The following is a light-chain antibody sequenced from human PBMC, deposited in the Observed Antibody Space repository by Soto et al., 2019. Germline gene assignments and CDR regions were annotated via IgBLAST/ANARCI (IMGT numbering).Light chain of an antibody. CDR2: DTS. V-gene: IGKV3-20*01. J-gene: IGKJ1*01. CDR3: QQYQNSPRT. Sequence: EIVLTQSPGTLSLSPGERATVSCRASQSVGGNSLAWYQQRPGQAPRLLIYDTSKRATGIPDRFSGSGSGTDFTLTISRLEPADFAVYYCQQYQNSPRTFGQGTKVDIK. CDR1: QSVGGNS.